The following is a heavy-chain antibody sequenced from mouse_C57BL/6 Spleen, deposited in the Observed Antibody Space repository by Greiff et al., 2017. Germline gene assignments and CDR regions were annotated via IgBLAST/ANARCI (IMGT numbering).Heavy chain of an antibody. CDR2: INPNNGGT. J-gene: IGHJ2*01. CDR1: GYTFTDYY. V-gene: IGHV1-26*01. CDR3: AREGNYYGSSYVYH. D-gene: IGHD1-1*01. Sequence: EVQLQQSGPELVKPGASVKISCKASGYTFTDYYMNWVKQSHGKSLEWIGDINPNNGGTSYNQKFKGKATLTVDKSSSTAYMELRSLTSEDSAVYYCAREGNYYGSSYVYHWGQGTTRTVSS.